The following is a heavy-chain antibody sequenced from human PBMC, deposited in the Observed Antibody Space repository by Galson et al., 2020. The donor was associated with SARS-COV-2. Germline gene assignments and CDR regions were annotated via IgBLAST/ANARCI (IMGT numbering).Heavy chain of an antibody. V-gene: IGHV3-23*01. J-gene: IGHJ2*01. CDR2: ISASGAGT. Sequence: GGYLRLSCADYGFTFRNNAMSWVRQAPGKGLEWVSLISASGAGTDYADSVQGRFTVSRDNSKNTLYLQMNNLRAEDSAIYYCAFQGYCSGGGCYDGVRFWSLDLWGGGTLITIAS. CDR1: GFTFRNNA. D-gene: IGHD2-15*01. CDR3: AFQGYCSGGGCYDGVRFWSLDL.